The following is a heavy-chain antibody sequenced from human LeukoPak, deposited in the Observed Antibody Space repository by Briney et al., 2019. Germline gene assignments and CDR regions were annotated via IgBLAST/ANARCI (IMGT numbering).Heavy chain of an antibody. D-gene: IGHD6-19*01. CDR2: IYYSGST. CDR3: ARDRSGYSSGWYHLGY. J-gene: IGHJ4*02. Sequence: TETLSLTCTVSGGSISSYYWSWIRQPPGKGLEWIGYIYYSGSTNYNPSLKSRVTISVDTSKNQFSLKLSSVTAADTAVYYCARDRSGYSSGWYHLGYWGQGTLVSVSP. V-gene: IGHV4-59*01. CDR1: GGSISSYY.